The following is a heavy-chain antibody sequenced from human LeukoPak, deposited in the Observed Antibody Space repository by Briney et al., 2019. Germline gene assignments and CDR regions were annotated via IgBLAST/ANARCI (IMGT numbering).Heavy chain of an antibody. Sequence: GRSLRLSCAASGFTFSSYGMHWVRQAPGKGLEWVAVIWYDGSNKYYADSVKGRITISRDNSKNTLYLQMNSLRAEDTAVYYCAREGCSSTSCYTSFDYWGQGTLVTVSS. V-gene: IGHV3-33*01. D-gene: IGHD2-2*02. CDR1: GFTFSSYG. J-gene: IGHJ4*02. CDR2: IWYDGSNK. CDR3: AREGCSSTSCYTSFDY.